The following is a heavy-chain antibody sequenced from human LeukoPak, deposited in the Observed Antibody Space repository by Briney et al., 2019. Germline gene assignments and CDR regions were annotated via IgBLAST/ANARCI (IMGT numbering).Heavy chain of an antibody. D-gene: IGHD2-15*01. Sequence: ESGPALVKPTQTLTLTCTFSGFSLNTRAMCVSWIRQPPAKALEWLAFIDWSNDKYYSASLKTRLTISKDTSKNQVVLTMTNMDPVDTATYYCASGLSWNFDYWGQGTLVTVSS. J-gene: IGHJ4*02. V-gene: IGHV2-70*01. CDR1: GFSLNTRAMC. CDR3: ASGLSWNFDY. CDR2: IDWSNDK.